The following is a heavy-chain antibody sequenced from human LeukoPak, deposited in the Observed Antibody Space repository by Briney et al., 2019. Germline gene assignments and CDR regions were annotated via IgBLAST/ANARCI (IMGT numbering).Heavy chain of an antibody. CDR1: GFTFSSYG. Sequence: GGSLRLSCAASGFTFSSYGMHWVRQAPGKGLEWVGLISYDGINQHYADSVKGRFSISRDNSKSTLFLQMNSLRTEDTAVYYCASDYYDTSGYSTAYWGQGTLVTVSS. D-gene: IGHD3-22*01. V-gene: IGHV3-30*03. CDR3: ASDYYDTSGYSTAY. J-gene: IGHJ4*02. CDR2: ISYDGINQ.